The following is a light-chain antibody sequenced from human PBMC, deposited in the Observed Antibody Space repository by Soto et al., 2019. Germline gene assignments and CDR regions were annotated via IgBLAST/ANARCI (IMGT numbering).Light chain of an antibody. CDR2: KAT. V-gene: IGKV1-5*03. Sequence: DIQMTQSPSTLSASVGDRVTITCRASQSISTWLAWYQQKPGKAPKLLIYKATHLQSGVPSRFSGSGSGTEFSLTISSLQPDDFGTYYCQRYNDYQYIFGQGTKLEIK. CDR1: QSISTW. CDR3: QRYNDYQYI. J-gene: IGKJ2*01.